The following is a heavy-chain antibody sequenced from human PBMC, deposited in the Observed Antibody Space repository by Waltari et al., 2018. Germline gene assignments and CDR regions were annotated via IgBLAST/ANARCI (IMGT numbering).Heavy chain of an antibody. CDR3: AAYSSRTNCFDC. J-gene: IGHJ4*02. D-gene: IGHD6-13*01. V-gene: IGHV4-38-2*01. Sequence: QVQLQESGPGLVKPSETLSLTCAVSGYSISSGYYWGWIRQPPGKWLEWIGSSYHSGSTYYNPSLKSRVIISVDTSKNQFSLKLSSVTAADTAVYYCAAYSSRTNCFDCWGQGTLVTVSS. CDR1: GYSISSGYY. CDR2: SYHSGST.